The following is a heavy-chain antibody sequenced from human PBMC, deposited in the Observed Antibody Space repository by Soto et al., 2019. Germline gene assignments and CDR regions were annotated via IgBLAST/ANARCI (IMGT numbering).Heavy chain of an antibody. Sequence: ETLSLTCTVSGGSMNDYYWSWIRQPAGKGLEWIGRIFTSGNTNYNPSLRSRLTMSVDTSTNQVSLRLTSVTAADTAVYYCASGRLVSRYYGLDVWGQGTTVTVSS. CDR2: IFTSGNT. CDR1: GGSMNDYY. V-gene: IGHV4-4*07. CDR3: ASGRLVSRYYGLDV. D-gene: IGHD6-6*01. J-gene: IGHJ6*02.